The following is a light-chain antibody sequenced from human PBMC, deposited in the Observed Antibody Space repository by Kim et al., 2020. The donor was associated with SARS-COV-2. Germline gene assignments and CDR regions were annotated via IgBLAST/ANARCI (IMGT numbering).Light chain of an antibody. CDR1: SSKIGAGYD. Sequence: RVTISCTGSSSKIGAGYDVHWYQQLPGTAPKLLIYGNSNRPSGVPDRFSGSKSGTSASLAITGLQAEDEADYYCQSYDSSLSGWVFGGGTKLTVL. V-gene: IGLV1-40*01. CDR3: QSYDSSLSGWV. CDR2: GNS. J-gene: IGLJ3*02.